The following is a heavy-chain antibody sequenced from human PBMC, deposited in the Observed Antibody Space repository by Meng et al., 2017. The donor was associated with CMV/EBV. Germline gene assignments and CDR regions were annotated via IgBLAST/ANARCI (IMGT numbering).Heavy chain of an antibody. Sequence: ESLKISCAVYGGSFSGYYWSWIRQPPGKGLEWIGEINHSGSTNYNPSLKSRVTISVDTSKNQFYLKLSSVTAADTAVYYCARGFRDTIFGVVIMYGMDVWGQGTTVTVSS. CDR2: INHSGST. CDR1: GGSFSGYY. J-gene: IGHJ6*02. CDR3: ARGFRDTIFGVVIMYGMDV. D-gene: IGHD3-3*01. V-gene: IGHV4-34*01.